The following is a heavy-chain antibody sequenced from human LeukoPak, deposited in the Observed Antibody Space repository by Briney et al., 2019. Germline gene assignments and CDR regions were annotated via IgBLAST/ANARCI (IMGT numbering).Heavy chain of an antibody. CDR3: AKNNIPGIGASAFDP. CDR2: ISWNSGSI. J-gene: IGHJ5*02. V-gene: IGHV3-9*01. Sequence: GGSLRLSCAASGFTFDDYAMHWVRQAPGKGLEWVSGISWNSGSIGYADSVKGRFTISRDNAKNSLYLQMNSLRAEDTALYYCAKNNIPGIGASAFDPWGQGTLVTVSS. CDR1: GFTFDDYA. D-gene: IGHD2-2*02.